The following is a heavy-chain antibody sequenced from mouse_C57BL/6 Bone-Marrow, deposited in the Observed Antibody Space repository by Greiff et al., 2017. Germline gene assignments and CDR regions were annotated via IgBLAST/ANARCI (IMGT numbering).Heavy chain of an antibody. Sequence: QVQLQQPGAELVMPGASVKLSCKASGYTFTSYWMHWVKQRPGQGLEWIGEIDPSDSYTNYNQKFKGKSTLTVDKSSSTAYMQLSSLTSEASAVYYCARVYGSTYWYFDVWGTGTTVTVSS. CDR3: ARVYGSTYWYFDV. J-gene: IGHJ1*03. CDR2: IDPSDSYT. V-gene: IGHV1-69*01. D-gene: IGHD1-1*01. CDR1: GYTFTSYW.